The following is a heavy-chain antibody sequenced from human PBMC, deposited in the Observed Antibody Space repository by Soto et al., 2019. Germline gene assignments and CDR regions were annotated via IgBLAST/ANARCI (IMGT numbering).Heavy chain of an antibody. CDR1: GGSFSGYY. D-gene: IGHD2-15*01. CDR3: ARGQDCSGGSCGYNWFDP. CDR2: INHSGST. Sequence: PSETLSLTCVVYGGSFSGYYWSWIRQPPGKGLEWIGEINHSGSTNYNPSLKSRVTISVDTSKNQFSLKLSSVTAADTAVYYCARGQDCSGGSCGYNWFDPWGQGTLVTVSS. V-gene: IGHV4-34*01. J-gene: IGHJ5*02.